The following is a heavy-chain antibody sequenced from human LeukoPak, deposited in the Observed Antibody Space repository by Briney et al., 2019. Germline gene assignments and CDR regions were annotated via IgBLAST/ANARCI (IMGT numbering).Heavy chain of an antibody. J-gene: IGHJ3*02. V-gene: IGHV4-39*02. CDR3: ARDQWELLFDAFDI. Sequence: SETLSLTCAVSGGSISSGGYSWSWIRQPPGKGLEWIGSIYYSGSTYYNPSLKSRVTISVDTSKNQFSLQLNSVTPEDTAVYYCARDQWELLFDAFDIWGQGTMVTVSS. CDR1: GGSISSGGYS. CDR2: IYYSGST. D-gene: IGHD1-26*01.